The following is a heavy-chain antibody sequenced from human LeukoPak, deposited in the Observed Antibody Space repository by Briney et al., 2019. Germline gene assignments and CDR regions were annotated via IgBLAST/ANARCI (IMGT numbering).Heavy chain of an antibody. CDR1: GFTFSSYS. CDR3: AREMGYYYYYYMDV. J-gene: IGHJ6*03. CDR2: ISSSSSTI. V-gene: IGHV3-48*01. D-gene: IGHD2-2*01. Sequence: GGSLRLSCAASGFTFSSYSMNWVRQAPGKGLEWVSYISSSSSTIYYAYSVKGRFTISRDNAKNSLYLQMNSLRAEDTAVYYCAREMGYYYYYYMDVWGKGTTVTVSS.